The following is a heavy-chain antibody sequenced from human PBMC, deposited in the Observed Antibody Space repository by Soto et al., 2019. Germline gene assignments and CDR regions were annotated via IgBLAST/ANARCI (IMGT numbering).Heavy chain of an antibody. D-gene: IGHD3-22*01. CDR1: GGTFGSDA. CDR3: ARDRTDSGYYTNWLEP. J-gene: IGHJ5*02. Sequence: SVKVSCKASGGTFGSDAITWVRQAPGQGLEWVGRIIPIFGTTNYAQNLQGRVTISADKSTLTSYMELHSLTSDDTALYYCARDRTDSGYYTNWLEPWGEGTQVTVSS. CDR2: IIPIFGTT. V-gene: IGHV1-69*06.